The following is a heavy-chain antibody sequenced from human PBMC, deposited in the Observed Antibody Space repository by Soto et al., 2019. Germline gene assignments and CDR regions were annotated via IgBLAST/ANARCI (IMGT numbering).Heavy chain of an antibody. CDR3: ASLHSSGWPFDY. CDR1: GFTLSSSW. D-gene: IGHD6-19*01. CDR2: IKHDGSER. Sequence: PGGSLRLSCAASGFTLSSSWMSWVRQAPGKGLEWVANIKHDGSERYYVDSVKGRFTISRDNAKNSLYLQMNSLRAEDTAVYYCASLHSSGWPFDYWGQGTLVTVSS. V-gene: IGHV3-7*01. J-gene: IGHJ4*02.